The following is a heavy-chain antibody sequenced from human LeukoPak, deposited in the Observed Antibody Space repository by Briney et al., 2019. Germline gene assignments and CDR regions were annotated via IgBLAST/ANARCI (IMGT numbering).Heavy chain of an antibody. D-gene: IGHD3-3*01. J-gene: IGHJ4*02. Sequence: GGSLRLSCAASGFTFSNYGMHWVRQAPGKGLEWVAVIWYDGSNKNYADSVEGRFTISRDNSKSTVYLEINSLRSEDTAIYYCARGFNDFWSGSQLEYWGQGTLVTVSS. CDR3: ARGFNDFWSGSQLEY. CDR1: GFTFSNYG. CDR2: IWYDGSNK. V-gene: IGHV3-33*01.